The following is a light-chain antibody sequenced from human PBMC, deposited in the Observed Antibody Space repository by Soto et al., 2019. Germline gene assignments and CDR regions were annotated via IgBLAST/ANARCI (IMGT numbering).Light chain of an antibody. CDR1: QSVSSR. Sequence: EIVLTQSPGTLSLSPGERATLSCRASQSVSSRLAWYQQKPGQAPRLLIYDTSSRATGISDRFSGSGSGTDFTLTISRLEPEDCAVYHCDHYGESRTCAQGTKVDIK. CDR2: DTS. J-gene: IGKJ1*01. V-gene: IGKV3-20*01. CDR3: DHYGESRT.